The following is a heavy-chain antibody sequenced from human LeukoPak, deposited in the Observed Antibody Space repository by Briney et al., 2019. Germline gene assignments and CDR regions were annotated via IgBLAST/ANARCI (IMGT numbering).Heavy chain of an antibody. CDR3: AREYKKGYGDWYDAFDI. CDR1: GGSISSGGYY. D-gene: IGHD4-17*01. Sequence: PSETLSLTCTVSGGSISSGGYYWSWIRQHPGKGLEWIGYIYYSGSTYYNPSLKSRVTISVDTSKNQFSLKLSSVTAADTAVYYCAREYKKGYGDWYDAFDIWGQGTMVTVSS. J-gene: IGHJ3*02. V-gene: IGHV4-31*03. CDR2: IYYSGST.